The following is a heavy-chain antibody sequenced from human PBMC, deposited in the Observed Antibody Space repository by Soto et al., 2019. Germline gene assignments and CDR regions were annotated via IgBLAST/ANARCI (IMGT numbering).Heavy chain of an antibody. CDR1: GFTFSSYA. D-gene: IGHD4-17*01. Sequence: GSLRLSCAASGFTFSSYAMSWVRQAPGKGLEWVSAISGSGGSTYYADSVKGRSTISRDNSKNTLYLQMNSLRAEDTAVYYCAKDRKTTFSSVGWFDPWGQGTLVTVSS. V-gene: IGHV3-23*01. J-gene: IGHJ5*02. CDR2: ISGSGGST. CDR3: AKDRKTTFSSVGWFDP.